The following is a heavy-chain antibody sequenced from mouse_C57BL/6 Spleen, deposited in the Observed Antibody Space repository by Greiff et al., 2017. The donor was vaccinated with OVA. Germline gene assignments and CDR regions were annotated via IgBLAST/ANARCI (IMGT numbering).Heavy chain of an antibody. V-gene: IGHV1-42*01. CDR1: GYSFTGYY. J-gene: IGHJ1*03. Sequence: VQLQQSGPELVKPGASVKISCKASGYSFTGYYMNWVKQSPEKSLEWIGEINPSTGGTTYNQKFKAKATLTVDKSSSTAYMQLKSLTSEDSAVYYSARGRGNFPYWYFDVWGTGTTVTVSS. D-gene: IGHD2-1*01. CDR2: INPSTGGT. CDR3: ARGRGNFPYWYFDV.